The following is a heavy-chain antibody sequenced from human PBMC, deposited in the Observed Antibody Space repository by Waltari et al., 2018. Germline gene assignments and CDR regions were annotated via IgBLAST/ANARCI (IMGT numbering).Heavy chain of an antibody. CDR3: ATALGDSSSASRPFDF. J-gene: IGHJ3*01. CDR1: EETSPAYW. V-gene: IGHV1-2*06. Sequence: QVQLTQSGADVKKHGASVKVSCATSEETSPAYWIHWLRQAPGHGPEWSVRVFTGTGGANYAQQFQGRVTISADTSTDTAFMELSSLRSEDTAVFYCATALGDSSSASRPFDFWGQGTMITVSS. CDR2: VFTGTGGA. D-gene: IGHD6-19*01.